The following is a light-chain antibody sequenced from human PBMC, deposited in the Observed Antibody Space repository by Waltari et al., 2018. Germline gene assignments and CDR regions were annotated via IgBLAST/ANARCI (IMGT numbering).Light chain of an antibody. CDR3: QQYYTTPFT. Sequence: DLVMTQYPAPLSVSLGEMATLNSQSSQSVLYRSNNKNYLAWYQQKPGQPPKLLIYWASTRESGVPDRFSGSGSGTDFTLTISSLQAEDVAVYYCQQYYTTPFTFGPGTKVDIK. V-gene: IGKV4-1*01. CDR2: WAS. J-gene: IGKJ3*01. CDR1: QSVLYRSNNKNY.